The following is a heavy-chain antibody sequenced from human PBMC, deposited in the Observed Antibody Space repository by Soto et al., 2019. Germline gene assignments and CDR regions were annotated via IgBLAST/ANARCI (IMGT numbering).Heavy chain of an antibody. CDR1: GYTFTGYY. CDR2: INPNSGGT. D-gene: IGHD6-13*01. J-gene: IGHJ6*02. V-gene: IGHV1-2*04. Sequence: GASVKVSCKASGYTFTGYYMHWVRQAPGQGLEWMGWINPNSGGTNYAQKFQGWVTMTRDTSISTAYMELNSLRAEDTAVYYCAREPRQGRPSSWYPFYYYGMDVWGQGTTVTVSS. CDR3: AREPRQGRPSSWYPFYYYGMDV.